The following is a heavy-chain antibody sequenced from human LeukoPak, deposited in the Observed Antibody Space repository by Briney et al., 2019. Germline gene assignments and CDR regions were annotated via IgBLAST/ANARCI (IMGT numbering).Heavy chain of an antibody. J-gene: IGHJ4*02. D-gene: IGHD6-6*01. Sequence: GGSLRLSCAASGFTFSSYSMNWVRQAPGKGLEWVSSISSSSSSIYYADSVKGRFTISRDNAKNSLYLQMNSLRAEDTAVYYCAGSYSSSQNDYWGQGTLVTVSS. CDR3: AGSYSSSQNDY. V-gene: IGHV3-21*01. CDR1: GFTFSSYS. CDR2: ISSSSSSI.